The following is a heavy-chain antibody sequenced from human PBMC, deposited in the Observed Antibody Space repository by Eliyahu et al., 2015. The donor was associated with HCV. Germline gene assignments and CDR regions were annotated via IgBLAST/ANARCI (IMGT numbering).Heavy chain of an antibody. J-gene: IGHJ4*02. Sequence: SVTVSCKTSGYTFTNYVIHWVRQAPGQRLEWMGWINGGNGNTKYSHNFQGRFTITSDTSANTTYMELSSLISEDTAVYYCAKGGRGNLFHWFDYWGQGTLVTVSS. CDR2: INGGNGNT. CDR1: GYTFTNYV. D-gene: IGHD1-14*01. V-gene: IGHV1-3*01. CDR3: AKGGRGNLFHWFDY.